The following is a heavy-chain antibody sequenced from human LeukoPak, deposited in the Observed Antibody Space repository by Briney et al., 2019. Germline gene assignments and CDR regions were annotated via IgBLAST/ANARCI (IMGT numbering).Heavy chain of an antibody. Sequence: ASQTLSLTCTVSGGSFSSGSYYWSWIRQPPGKGLEWIGYIYYSGSTNYNPSLKSRVTISVDTSKNQFSLKLSSVTAADTAVYYCASITMVRGVPDFDYWGQGTLVTVSS. J-gene: IGHJ4*02. V-gene: IGHV4-61*01. CDR1: GGSFSSGSYY. CDR2: IYYSGST. CDR3: ASITMVRGVPDFDY. D-gene: IGHD3-10*01.